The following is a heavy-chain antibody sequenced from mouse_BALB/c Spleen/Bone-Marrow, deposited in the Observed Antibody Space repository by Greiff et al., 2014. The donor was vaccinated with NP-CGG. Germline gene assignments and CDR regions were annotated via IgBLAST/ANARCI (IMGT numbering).Heavy chain of an antibody. CDR2: IDPANGNT. Sequence: LVESGAELVKPGASVKLSCTASGFNIKDTYMHWVKQRPEQGLEWIGRIDPANGNTKYDPKFQGKATITADTSSNTAYLQLSSLTSEDTAVYYCAGLRPRFEFAYWGQGTLVTVSA. CDR1: GFNIKDTY. CDR3: AGLRPRFEFAY. J-gene: IGHJ3*01. D-gene: IGHD2-4*01. V-gene: IGHV14-3*02.